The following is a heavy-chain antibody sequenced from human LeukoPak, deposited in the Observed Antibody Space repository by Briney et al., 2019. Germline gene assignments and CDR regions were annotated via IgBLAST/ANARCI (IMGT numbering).Heavy chain of an antibody. CDR2: IYPGDSDT. J-gene: IGHJ6*03. D-gene: IGHD5-12*01. CDR3: ARHGIVATISDYYYYMDV. Sequence: GESLKISCKGSGYSFTSYWIGWVRQMPGKGLEWMGIIYPGDSDTRYSPSFQGQVTISADKSISTAYLQWSSLKASDTAMYYCARHGIVATISDYYYYMDVWGKGTTVTVSS. CDR1: GYSFTSYW. V-gene: IGHV5-51*01.